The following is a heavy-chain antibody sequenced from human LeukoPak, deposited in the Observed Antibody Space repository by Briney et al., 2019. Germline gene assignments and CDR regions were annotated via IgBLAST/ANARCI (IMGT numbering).Heavy chain of an antibody. CDR1: GGSISSSNW. J-gene: IGHJ4*02. Sequence: PSETLSLTCTVSGGSISSSNWWSWVRQPPGKGLEWIGEIYHSGSTNYNPSLKSRVTISVDKSKNQFSLKLSSVTAADTAVYYCASYYYGSGSRVFDYWGQGTLVTVSS. D-gene: IGHD3-10*01. V-gene: IGHV4-4*02. CDR2: IYHSGST. CDR3: ASYYYGSGSRVFDY.